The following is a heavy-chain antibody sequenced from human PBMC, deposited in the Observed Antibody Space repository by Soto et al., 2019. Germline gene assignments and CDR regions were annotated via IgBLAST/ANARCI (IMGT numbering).Heavy chain of an antibody. CDR2: ISGFNGQT. J-gene: IGHJ4*02. CDR3: ARVDPRGVAVVRDY. CDR1: GNTFASHG. D-gene: IGHD3-10*01. Sequence: ASVKSCKASGNTFASHGFSWVRQAPGQGLEWMGWISGFNGQTNYALKFQGRVTLTTDTSTSTAYMELRSLRSDDTAVYFCARVDPRGVAVVRDYWGQGTLVTVSS. V-gene: IGHV1-18*01.